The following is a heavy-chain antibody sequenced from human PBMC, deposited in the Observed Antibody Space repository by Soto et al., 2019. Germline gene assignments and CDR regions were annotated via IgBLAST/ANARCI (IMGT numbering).Heavy chain of an antibody. CDR2: ISYDGSNK. Sequence: HPGGSLRLSCAASGFTFSSYAMHWVRQAPGKGLEWVAVISYDGSNKYYADSVKGRFTISRDNSKNTLYLQMNSLRAEDTAVYYCARDQAGIYYFDYWGQGTLVTVSS. CDR1: GFTFSSYA. J-gene: IGHJ4*02. D-gene: IGHD3-10*01. CDR3: ARDQAGIYYFDY. V-gene: IGHV3-30-3*01.